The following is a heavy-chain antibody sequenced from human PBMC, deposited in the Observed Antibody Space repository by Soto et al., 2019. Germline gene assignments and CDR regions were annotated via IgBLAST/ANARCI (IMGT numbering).Heavy chain of an antibody. CDR3: ARMRSGSYSFDY. V-gene: IGHV3-7*05. CDR2: TRQDGREK. D-gene: IGHD3-10*01. CDR1: GFTFSDYW. J-gene: IGHJ4*02. Sequence: GGSLRLSCAASGFTFSDYWMAWVRQAPGRGLEFVANTRQDGREKYYVDSVKGRLTISRDNAKNSLYLQMNSLRGEDTAVYYCARMRSGSYSFDYWGQGSLVTVSS.